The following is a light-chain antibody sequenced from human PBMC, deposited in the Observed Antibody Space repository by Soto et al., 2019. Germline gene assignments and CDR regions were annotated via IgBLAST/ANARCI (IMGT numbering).Light chain of an antibody. CDR2: GAS. Sequence: EIVLTQSPGTLSLSPGERATLSCRASQSVSSSFLAWYQQKPGQAPRLLIYGASSRATGIPDRFSGSGSGTDFTLTISRLGPEDFAVYYCPHYDSSPYTLGQGTKLEI. CDR1: QSVSSSF. CDR3: PHYDSSPYT. V-gene: IGKV3-20*01. J-gene: IGKJ2*01.